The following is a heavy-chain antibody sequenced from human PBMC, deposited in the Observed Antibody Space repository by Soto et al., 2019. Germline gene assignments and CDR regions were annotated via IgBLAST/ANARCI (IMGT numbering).Heavy chain of an antibody. CDR2: INTDNGYT. Sequence: QVQLVQPGAEVKQPGASVKVSCKSSGYTFTHYAMHWVRQAPGQGLEWLGWINTDNGYTAFSQKFQARVSITMDTSASTAYVELSSLTSEDTGVYYCARQGDSRILRDTFDIWGQGTLVTVSS. CDR3: ARQGDSRILRDTFDI. J-gene: IGHJ3*02. CDR1: GYTFTHYA. V-gene: IGHV1-3*04. D-gene: IGHD2-8*01.